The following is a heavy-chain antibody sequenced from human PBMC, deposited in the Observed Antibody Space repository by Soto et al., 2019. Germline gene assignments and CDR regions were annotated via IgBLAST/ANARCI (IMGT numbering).Heavy chain of an antibody. CDR2: ISAYNGNT. CDR3: ARAGGHDSSAPTSPPSY. J-gene: IGHJ4*02. CDR1: GYTFTSYG. Sequence: ASVKVSCKASGYTFTSYGISWVRQAPGQGLEWMGWISAYNGNTNYAQKLQGRVTMTTDTSTSTAYMELRSLRSDDTAVYYCARAGGHDSSAPTSPPSYWGQGTLVTVSS. D-gene: IGHD3-22*01. V-gene: IGHV1-18*04.